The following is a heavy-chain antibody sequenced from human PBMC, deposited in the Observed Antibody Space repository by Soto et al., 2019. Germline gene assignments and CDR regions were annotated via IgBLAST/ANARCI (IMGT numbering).Heavy chain of an antibody. J-gene: IGHJ6*04. V-gene: IGHV1-8*01. Sequence: GASVKVSCKASGYTFTSYDINWVRQATGQGLEWMGWMNPNSGNTGYAQKFQGRVTMTRNTSISTAYMELSSLRSEDTAVYYCATGYYDFWSGYFSDYYYGMDVWGKGTTVTVSS. CDR1: GYTFTSYD. D-gene: IGHD3-3*01. CDR3: ATGYYDFWSGYFSDYYYGMDV. CDR2: MNPNSGNT.